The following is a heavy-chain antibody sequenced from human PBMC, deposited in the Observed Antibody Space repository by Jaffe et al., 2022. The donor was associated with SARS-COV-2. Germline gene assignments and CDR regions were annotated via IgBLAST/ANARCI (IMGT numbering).Heavy chain of an antibody. CDR2: ISGSGGST. Sequence: EVQLLESGGGLVQPGGSLRLSCAASGFTFSSYAMSWVRQAPGKGLEWVSAISGSGGSTYYADSVKGRFTISRDNSKNTLYLQMNSLRAEDTAVYYCAKVEYYYDSSGYSGYFDYWGQGTLVTVSS. V-gene: IGHV3-23*01. CDR3: AKVEYYYDSSGYSGYFDY. CDR1: GFTFSSYA. D-gene: IGHD3-22*01. J-gene: IGHJ4*02.